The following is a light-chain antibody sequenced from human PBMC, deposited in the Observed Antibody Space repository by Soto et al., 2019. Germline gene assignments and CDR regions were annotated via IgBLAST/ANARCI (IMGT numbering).Light chain of an antibody. Sequence: QSALTQPASVSGSPGQSITISCTGTSSDVGSYNLVSWYQQHPGKAPKLMIYEVNKRPSGVSHRFSGSKSGNTASLTLSWLQAEDEADYYCCTYAGRSTLVVFGGGTKLTVL. J-gene: IGLJ2*01. CDR3: CTYAGRSTLVV. V-gene: IGLV2-23*02. CDR1: SSDVGSYNL. CDR2: EVN.